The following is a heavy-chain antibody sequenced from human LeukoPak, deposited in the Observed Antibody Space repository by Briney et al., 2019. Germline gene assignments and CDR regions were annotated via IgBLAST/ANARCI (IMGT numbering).Heavy chain of an antibody. V-gene: IGHV5-51*01. CDR3: ARLIERSTNDY. CDR1: GYSSSSYW. Sequence: GESLKISCKGSGYSSSSYWIGWVRQMPRKGLELMGIIYPGDSDTRYSPSFQGQVTISADKSISTAYVQWSSLKASDTAMYYCARLIERSTNDYWGQGTLVTVSS. CDR2: IYPGDSDT. J-gene: IGHJ4*02.